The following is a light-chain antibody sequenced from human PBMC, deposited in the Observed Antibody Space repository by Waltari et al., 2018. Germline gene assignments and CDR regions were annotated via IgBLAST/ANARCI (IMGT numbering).Light chain of an antibody. J-gene: IGLJ2*01. CDR3: AAWDGSLNGVV. V-gene: IGLV1-44*01. CDR1: SSNIGDKI. CDR2: YND. Sequence: QSVLTQSPSASGTPGQRVTISCSGSSSNIGDKIINWYQQLPGTAPKLLIYYNDQRPSGVPDRFSGSKSATSASLAISGLQSEEEADYYCAAWDGSLNGVVFGGGTKLTVL.